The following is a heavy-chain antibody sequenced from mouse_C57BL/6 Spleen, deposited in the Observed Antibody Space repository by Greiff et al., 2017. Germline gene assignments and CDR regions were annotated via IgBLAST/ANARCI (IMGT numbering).Heavy chain of an antibody. V-gene: IGHV1-59*01. CDR1: GYTFTSYW. CDR2: IEPSDSDT. D-gene: IGHD1-1*01. CDR3: AGYDYGSSLWFAY. J-gene: IGHJ3*01. Sequence: QVQLQQPGAELVRPGTSVKLSCKASGYTFTSYWMHWVKQRPVQGLEWIGEIEPSDSDTNYNQKFKGKATLTVDTSSSTAYMQLSSLTSEDSAVYDCAGYDYGSSLWFAYWGQGTLVTVSA.